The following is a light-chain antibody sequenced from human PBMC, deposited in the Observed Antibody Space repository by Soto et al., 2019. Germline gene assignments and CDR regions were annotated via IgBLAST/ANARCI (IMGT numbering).Light chain of an antibody. Sequence: DIRMTQSPSSVSDWRGDTVIITFRASQSIRKYLNWYQHKPGKVPTLLIYAASSLQSGVPSRFSGSGSGTEFTLTISSLQPEDFATYYCLQHNTFPWTFGQGANLDIK. CDR1: QSIRKY. CDR3: LQHNTFPWT. J-gene: IGKJ1*01. V-gene: IGKV1-17*01. CDR2: AAS.